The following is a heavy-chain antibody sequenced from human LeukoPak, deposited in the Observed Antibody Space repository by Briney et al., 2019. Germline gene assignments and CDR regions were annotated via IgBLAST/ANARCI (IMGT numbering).Heavy chain of an antibody. CDR3: ARDRTYYFDY. D-gene: IGHD1-1*01. CDR1: GDSVSSHIAA. Sequence: SQTLSLTCAISGDSVSSHIAAWNWIRQSPSRGLEWLGRTYYRSKWLNDYAVSVKGRITINPDTSKNQFSLHLNSMTPEDTAVYYCARDRTYYFDYWGQGTLVTVSS. V-gene: IGHV6-1*01. J-gene: IGHJ4*02. CDR2: TYYRSKWLN.